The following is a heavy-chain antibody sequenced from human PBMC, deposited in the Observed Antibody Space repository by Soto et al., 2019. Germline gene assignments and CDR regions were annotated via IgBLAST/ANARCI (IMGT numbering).Heavy chain of an antibody. D-gene: IGHD6-6*01. Sequence: QVQLVQSGAEVKKPGASVKVSCKASGYTFTSYDINWVRQALGQALEWMGLMNPNSGNTGYAQKFQGRVTMTRNTCISTAYMELSSLRSEDTAVYYLARFGSSPYYCVMDVWGQGTTVTVSS. J-gene: IGHJ6*01. V-gene: IGHV1-8*01. CDR3: ARFGSSPYYCVMDV. CDR1: GYTFTSYD. CDR2: MNPNSGNT.